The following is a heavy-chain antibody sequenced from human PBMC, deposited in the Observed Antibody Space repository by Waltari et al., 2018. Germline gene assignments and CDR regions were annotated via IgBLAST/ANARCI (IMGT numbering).Heavy chain of an antibody. CDR1: GFPFSGST. V-gene: IGHV3-73*01. CDR3: TGGAVTGTDF. CDR2: IRSKTNNYAT. Sequence: EVQVVESGGGLVQPGGSLKFSCATSGFPFSGSTIHWVRQNSGKGLEWIGRIRSKTNNYATRYTASVEGRFTISRDDSENTAYLQMSSLMTEDTAVYYCTGGAVTGTDFWGQGTLVTVSS. J-gene: IGHJ4*02. D-gene: IGHD6-13*01.